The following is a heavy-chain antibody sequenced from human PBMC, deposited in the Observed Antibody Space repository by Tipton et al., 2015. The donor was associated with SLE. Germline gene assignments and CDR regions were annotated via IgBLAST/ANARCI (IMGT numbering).Heavy chain of an antibody. Sequence: TLSLTCTISSDSISSAGYSWTWIRQPPGKGLEWIGYIYHSGGTYYNPSLKSRVTISVDRSKNQFSLTLNSVTAADTAVYYCAKTTCYSNDWPYFDHWGQGTLVTVSS. J-gene: IGHJ4*02. CDR2: IYHSGGT. D-gene: IGHD6-19*01. V-gene: IGHV4-30-2*01. CDR1: SDSISSAGYS. CDR3: AKTTCYSNDWPYFDH.